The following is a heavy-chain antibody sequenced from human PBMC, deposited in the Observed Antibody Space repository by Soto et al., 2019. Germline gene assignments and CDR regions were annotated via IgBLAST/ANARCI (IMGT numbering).Heavy chain of an antibody. CDR1: GFTFSSYE. V-gene: IGHV3-48*03. CDR2: ISSSGSTI. J-gene: IGHJ6*02. Sequence: QPGGSLRLSCAASGFTFSSYEMNWVRQAPGKGLEWVSYISSSGSTIYYADSVKGRFTISRDNAKNSLYLQMNSLRAEDTAVYYCARDQGGDFWSGYPYGMDVWGQGTTVTVSS. CDR3: ARDQGGDFWSGYPYGMDV. D-gene: IGHD3-3*01.